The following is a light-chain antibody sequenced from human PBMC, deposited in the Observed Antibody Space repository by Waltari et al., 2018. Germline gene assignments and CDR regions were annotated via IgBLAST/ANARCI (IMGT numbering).Light chain of an antibody. V-gene: IGLV1-44*01. CDR1: ASNIGNNL. CDR3: AAWDDSLNGRWV. CDR2: RSD. J-gene: IGLJ3*02. Sequence: QSVLTQPPSVSGTPGQRVTISCSGSASNIGNNLVNWYQQFPGKAPKLLIYRSDQRPSGAPDRCSGSKSGTSASLAISGIQSEDEADYYCAAWDDSLNGRWVFGGGTKVTVL.